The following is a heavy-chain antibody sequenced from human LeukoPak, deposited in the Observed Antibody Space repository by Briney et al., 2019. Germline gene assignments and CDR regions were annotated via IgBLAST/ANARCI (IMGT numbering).Heavy chain of an antibody. CDR3: ASSIYYDFWSGYSNWFDP. Sequence: SVKVSCKASGGTFSSYTISWVRQAPGQGLEWMGRIIPILGIANYAQKFQGRVTITADKSTSTAYMELSSLRSEDTAVYYCASSIYYDFWSGYSNWFDPRGQGTLVTVSS. D-gene: IGHD3-3*01. V-gene: IGHV1-69*02. CDR1: GGTFSSYT. J-gene: IGHJ5*02. CDR2: IIPILGIA.